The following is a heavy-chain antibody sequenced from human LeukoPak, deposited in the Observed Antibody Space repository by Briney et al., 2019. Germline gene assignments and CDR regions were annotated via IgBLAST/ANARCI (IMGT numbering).Heavy chain of an antibody. D-gene: IGHD6-13*01. V-gene: IGHV3-7*01. CDR1: GFTFSSYW. Sequence: GSLRLSCAASGFTFSSYWMSWVRQAPGKGLEWVANIKKDGSEKYYVDSVKGRFTISRDNAKTSLYLQMNSLRVEDTAVYYCARDLMGIAYRGAFYYWGQGTLVTVSS. CDR3: ARDLMGIAYRGAFYY. CDR2: IKKDGSEK. J-gene: IGHJ4*02.